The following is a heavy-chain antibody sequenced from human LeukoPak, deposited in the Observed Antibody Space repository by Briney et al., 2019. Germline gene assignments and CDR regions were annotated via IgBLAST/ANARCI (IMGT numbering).Heavy chain of an antibody. V-gene: IGHV3-23*01. J-gene: IGHJ4*02. CDR2: INGSGDRK. Sequence: GSLRLSCAASGFTFSSYAMSWVRQAPGKGLEWVSTINGSGDRKYYTDSVKGRFTISRVSSENTLYLQMNSLRAEDTAVYYCAKVGKYDFWSGWDYFDYWGQGTLVTVSS. D-gene: IGHD3-3*01. CDR1: GFTFSSYA. CDR3: AKVGKYDFWSGWDYFDY.